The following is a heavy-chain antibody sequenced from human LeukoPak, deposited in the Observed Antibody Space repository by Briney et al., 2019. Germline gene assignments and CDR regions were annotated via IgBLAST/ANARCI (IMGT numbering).Heavy chain of an antibody. D-gene: IGHD6-6*01. CDR1: GFTFSSYA. CDR3: AKVPTRDVSRSSLCYFDY. CDR2: ISGSGGST. Sequence: GGSLRLSCAASGFTFSSYAMSWVRQAPGKGLEWVSAISGSGGSTYYADSVKGRFTISRDNSKNTLYLQMNSLRAEDTAVYYCAKVPTRDVSRSSLCYFDYWGQGTLVTVSS. V-gene: IGHV3-23*01. J-gene: IGHJ4*02.